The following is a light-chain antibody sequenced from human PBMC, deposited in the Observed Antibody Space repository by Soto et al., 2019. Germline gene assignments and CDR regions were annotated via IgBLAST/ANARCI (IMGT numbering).Light chain of an antibody. CDR1: SSNIGNNF. CDR2: SDD. CDR3: SPWDASLSGRV. Sequence: QSVLTQPPSASGTPGQKVTISCSGASSNIGNNFVSWYQQVPGTAPKLLIYSDDQRPSGVPDRVSGSKSGTSASLAISGLRSEDEADYYCSPWDASLSGRVFGGGTKVTVL. V-gene: IGLV1-47*02. J-gene: IGLJ3*02.